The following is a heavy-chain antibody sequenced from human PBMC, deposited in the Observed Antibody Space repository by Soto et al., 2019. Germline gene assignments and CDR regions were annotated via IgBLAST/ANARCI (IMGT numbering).Heavy chain of an antibody. J-gene: IGHJ5*02. D-gene: IGHD3-3*01. V-gene: IGHV3-48*02. CDR2: ISSSSSTI. Sequence: EVQVVDSGGGLLKPGGSLRLSCAPSGFTFSIISMNWAPQAPGKGLEWISYISSSSSTIYADSVKGRFTISRDNAKNSLYLQMNSLRDEDTAVYYCARVIWSGHLTSDLWGQGTLVTVSS. CDR3: ARVIWSGHLTSDL. CDR1: GFTFSIIS.